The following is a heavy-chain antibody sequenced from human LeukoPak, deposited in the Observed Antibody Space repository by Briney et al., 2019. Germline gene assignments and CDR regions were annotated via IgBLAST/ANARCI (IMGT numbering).Heavy chain of an antibody. J-gene: IGHJ6*02. V-gene: IGHV4-59*01. D-gene: IGHD2-21*02. CDR2: IYFSGST. Sequence: SETLSLTCTVSGDSISNYYWSWIRQPPGKGLEWIGYIYFSGSTNYSPSLKSRATISVDTSKNQFSLRLNSVTAADTAVYYCARVDGTAYYAMDVWGQGTTVTVSS. CDR1: GDSISNYY. CDR3: ARVDGTAYYAMDV.